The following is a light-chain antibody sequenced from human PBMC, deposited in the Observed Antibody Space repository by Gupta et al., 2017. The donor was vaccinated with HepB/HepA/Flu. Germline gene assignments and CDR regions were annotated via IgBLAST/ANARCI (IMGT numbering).Light chain of an antibody. CDR2: SAS. J-gene: IGKJ4*01. CDR1: HDIATY. V-gene: IGKV1-27*01. Sequence: DIQMTQSPSSLSASVGDRVTITCRASHDIATYLAWYQQQSGKVPRLLVYSASTLQSGVPSRFSGSGSGTDFTLPISSLQPEDVATYYCQKYNSAPLTFGGGTKVEIK. CDR3: QKYNSAPLT.